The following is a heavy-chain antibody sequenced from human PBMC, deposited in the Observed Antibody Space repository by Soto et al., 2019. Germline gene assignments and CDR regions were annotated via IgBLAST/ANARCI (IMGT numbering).Heavy chain of an antibody. CDR2: INHSGST. V-gene: IGHV4-34*01. D-gene: IGHD4-4*01. CDR1: GGSFSGYY. Sequence: SETLSLTCAVYGGSFSGYYWSWIRQPPGKGLEWIGEINHSGSTNYNPSLKSRVTISVDTSKNQFSLKLSSVTAADTAVYYCARGMTTVTTQTDYWGQGTLVTVSS. CDR3: ARGMTTVTTQTDY. J-gene: IGHJ4*02.